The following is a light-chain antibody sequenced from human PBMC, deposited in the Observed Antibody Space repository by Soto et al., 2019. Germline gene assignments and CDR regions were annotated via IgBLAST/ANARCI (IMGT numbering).Light chain of an antibody. V-gene: IGKV3-11*01. Sequence: EIVLTQSPATLSLSPGERATLSCRASQSVSSYLACYQQKPGQAPRLLIYDASNRATGIPARFSGSGSGTDFTLTITSLEPEDFAVYYCQHRSNWPLTFGGGTTVDIK. CDR3: QHRSNWPLT. J-gene: IGKJ4*01. CDR1: QSVSSY. CDR2: DAS.